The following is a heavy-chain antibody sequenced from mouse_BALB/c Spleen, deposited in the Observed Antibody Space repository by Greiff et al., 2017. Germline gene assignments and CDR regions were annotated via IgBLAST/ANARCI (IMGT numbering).Heavy chain of an antibody. D-gene: IGHD2-4*01. J-gene: IGHJ4*01. CDR3: ARPMITTGPYYAMDY. CDR1: GFTFSSYA. Sequence: EVQLVESGGGLVKPGGSLKLSCAASGFTFSSYAMSWVRQTPEKRLEWVASISSGGSTYYPDSVKGRFTISRDNARNILYLQMSSLRSEDTAMYYCARPMITTGPYYAMDYWGQGTSVTVSS. CDR2: ISSGGST. V-gene: IGHV5-6-5*01.